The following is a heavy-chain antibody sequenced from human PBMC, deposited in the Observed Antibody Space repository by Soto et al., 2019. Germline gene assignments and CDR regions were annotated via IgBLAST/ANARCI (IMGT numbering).Heavy chain of an antibody. V-gene: IGHV4-59*01. Sequence: PSETLSLTCTVSGGSISSYYWSWIRQPPGKGLEWIGYIYYSGSTNYNPSLKSRVTISVDTSKNQFSLKLSSVTAADTAVYYCARGGGIVLMVYAPFDYWGQGTLVTVSS. J-gene: IGHJ4*02. CDR1: GGSISSYY. CDR3: ARGGGIVLMVYAPFDY. CDR2: IYYSGST. D-gene: IGHD2-8*01.